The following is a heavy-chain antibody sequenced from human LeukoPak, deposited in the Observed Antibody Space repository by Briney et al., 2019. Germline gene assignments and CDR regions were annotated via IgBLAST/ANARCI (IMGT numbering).Heavy chain of an antibody. D-gene: IGHD3/OR15-3a*01. J-gene: IGHJ2*01. Sequence: GGSLRLSCAASGLTFPRYAFAWVRQAPGRGLQWVAGISGSGRDTFYSDSVKGRFTISRDNSKNTHYLQMSSLTTEDTAVSYCAKWGDFWTGLNNWYFELWGRGTLVTVSS. CDR3: AKWGDFWTGLNNWYFEL. V-gene: IGHV3-23*01. CDR1: GLTFPRYA. CDR2: ISGSGRDT.